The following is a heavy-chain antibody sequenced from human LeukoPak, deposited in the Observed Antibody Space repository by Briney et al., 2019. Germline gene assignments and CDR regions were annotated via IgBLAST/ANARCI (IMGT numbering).Heavy chain of an antibody. D-gene: IGHD6-19*01. Sequence: SETLSLTCAVSGYSISSGYYWGWIRQPPGKGLEWIGYIYYSGSTNYSPSLKSRVTISVDTSKNQFSLKLTSVTAADTAVYYCARDRSGIAVAEGWLDPWGQGTLVTVSS. V-gene: IGHV4-61*01. CDR2: IYYSGST. J-gene: IGHJ5*02. CDR3: ARDRSGIAVAEGWLDP. CDR1: GYSISSGYY.